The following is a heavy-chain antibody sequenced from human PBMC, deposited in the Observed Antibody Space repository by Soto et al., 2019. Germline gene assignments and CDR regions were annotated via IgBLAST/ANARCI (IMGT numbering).Heavy chain of an antibody. D-gene: IGHD2-8*01. J-gene: IGHJ6*02. Sequence: PWETLSLTCTVSGDSISSGGYYCSWIRQHQGQALEWIGYIYYSGSTYYNPSLKSGVTISVDTSKNQFSLKLSSVTAADTAVYYCARINRMVYAGYYYYGIDVWRQGTTVTVSS. CDR1: GDSISSGGYY. V-gene: IGHV4-31*03. CDR2: IYYSGST. CDR3: ARINRMVYAGYYYYGIDV.